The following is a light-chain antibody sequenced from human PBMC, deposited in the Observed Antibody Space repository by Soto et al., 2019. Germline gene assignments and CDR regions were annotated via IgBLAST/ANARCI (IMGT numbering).Light chain of an antibody. Sequence: EIVLTQSPATLSLSPGERATLSCRASQSVSSYLAWYQQTPGQAPRLLIYDASNRATGIPARFSGRGSGTDFTLTISSLEPEDFAVYYCQQRSNWDTFGQGTRLESK. V-gene: IGKV3-11*01. CDR2: DAS. J-gene: IGKJ5*01. CDR3: QQRSNWDT. CDR1: QSVSSY.